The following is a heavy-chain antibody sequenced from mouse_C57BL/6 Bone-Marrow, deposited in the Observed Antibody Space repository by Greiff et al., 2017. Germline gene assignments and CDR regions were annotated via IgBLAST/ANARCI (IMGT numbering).Heavy chain of an antibody. V-gene: IGHV1-59*01. CDR3: ARDYDYAFYFGY. CDR2: IDPSDSYT. J-gene: IGHJ2*01. D-gene: IGHD2-4*01. CDR1: GYTFTSYW. Sequence: QVQLQQPGAELVRPGTSVKLSCKASGYTFTSYWMHWVKQRPGQGLEWIGVIDPSDSYTNYNQKFKGKATLTVDTSSSTAYMQLSSLTSEDSAVYYCARDYDYAFYFGYWGQGTTLTVSS.